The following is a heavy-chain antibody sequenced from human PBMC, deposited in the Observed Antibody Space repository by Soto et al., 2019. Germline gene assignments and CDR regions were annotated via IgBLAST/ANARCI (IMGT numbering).Heavy chain of an antibody. CDR1: GFTFSSYA. D-gene: IGHD3-10*01. J-gene: IGHJ6*02. CDR3: ARDNQFFGHHYYYGMDV. Sequence: QVQLVESGGGVVQPGRSLRLSCAASGFTFSSYAMHWVRQAPGKGLEWVAVISYDGSNKYYADSVKGRFTISRDNSKNTLYLQMNSLRAEDTAVYYCARDNQFFGHHYYYGMDVWGQGTTVTVSS. V-gene: IGHV3-30-3*01. CDR2: ISYDGSNK.